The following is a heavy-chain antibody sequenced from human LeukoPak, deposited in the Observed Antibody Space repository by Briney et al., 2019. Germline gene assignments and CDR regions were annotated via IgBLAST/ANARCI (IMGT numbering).Heavy chain of an antibody. CDR3: ARDYCSSTSCLFDY. J-gene: IGHJ4*02. V-gene: IGHV1-18*01. CDR1: GYTFTSYG. Sequence: ALVKVSCKASGYTFTSYGISWVRQAPGQGLEWMGWISAYNGNTNYAQKLQGRVTMTTDTSTSTAYMELRSLRSDDTAVYYCARDYCSSTSCLFDYWGQGTLVSVSP. D-gene: IGHD2-2*01. CDR2: ISAYNGNT.